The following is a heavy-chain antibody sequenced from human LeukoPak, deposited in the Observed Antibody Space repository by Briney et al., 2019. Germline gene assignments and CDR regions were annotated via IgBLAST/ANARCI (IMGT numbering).Heavy chain of an antibody. CDR3: ARHFRAAASYFDY. CDR1: GGSISSYY. Sequence: SETLSLTCTVSGGSISSYYWSWIRQPPGKGLEWIGYIYYSGSTNYNPSLKSRVTISVDTSKNQFSLKLSSVTAADTAVYYCARHFRAAASYFDYWGQGTLVTVSS. V-gene: IGHV4-59*08. J-gene: IGHJ4*02. D-gene: IGHD6-13*01. CDR2: IYYSGST.